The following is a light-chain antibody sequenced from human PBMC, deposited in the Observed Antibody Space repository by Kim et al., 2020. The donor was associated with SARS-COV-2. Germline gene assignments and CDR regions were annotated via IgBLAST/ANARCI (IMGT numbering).Light chain of an antibody. CDR1: GSDGGYYNY. J-gene: IGLJ3*02. CDR3: SSYTTSNSWV. CDR2: DVS. V-gene: IGLV2-14*03. Sequence: GRSIPRAGGGAGSDGGYYNYVSWYQQHPGKAPKLMIYDVSKRPSGVSNRFSGSKSGNTASLTVSGLQAEDEADYYCSSYTTSNSWVFGGGTQLTVL.